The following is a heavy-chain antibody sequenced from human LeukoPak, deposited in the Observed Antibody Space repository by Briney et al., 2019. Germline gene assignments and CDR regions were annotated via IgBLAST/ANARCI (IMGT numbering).Heavy chain of an antibody. J-gene: IGHJ5*02. CDR2: IYYSGST. CDR1: GGSIRSYY. CDR3: ARDVVNGSGSYEWFDP. D-gene: IGHD3-10*01. V-gene: IGHV4-59*01. Sequence: SETLSLTCTVSGGSIRSYYWSWIRQPPGKGLEWIGYIYYSGSTNYNPSLKSRVTMSLDMSKNQLSLKLSSVTAADTAVYYCARDVVNGSGSYEWFDPWGQGTLVTVSS.